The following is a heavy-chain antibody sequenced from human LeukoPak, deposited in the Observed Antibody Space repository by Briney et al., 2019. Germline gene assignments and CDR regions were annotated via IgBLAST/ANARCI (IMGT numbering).Heavy chain of an antibody. CDR3: ARRYSSSWYDPRGWFDP. CDR1: GGSISSSYW. J-gene: IGHJ5*02. V-gene: IGHV4-4*02. D-gene: IGHD6-13*01. Sequence: SETLSLTCAVSGGSISSSYWWSWVRQPPGKGLEWIGDIYHSGSTNYNPSLKSRVTISIEKSKNQFSLNLSSVTAADTAVYYCARRYSSSWYDPRGWFDPWGQGTLVTVSS. CDR2: IYHSGST.